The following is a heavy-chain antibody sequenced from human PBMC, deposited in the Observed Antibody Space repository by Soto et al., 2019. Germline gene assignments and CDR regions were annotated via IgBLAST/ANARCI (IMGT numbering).Heavy chain of an antibody. J-gene: IGHJ6*02. CDR2: VSGSGSST. CDR1: GFTFTSYA. V-gene: IGHV3-23*01. CDR3: ARDHYGVDV. Sequence: GGSLRLSCAASGFTFTSYAMSWVRQAPGKGLEWVSAVSGSGSSTNYADSVKGRFTISRDDSKNTLYLQMNSLRVEDTAVYYCARDHYGVDVWGQGTTVTVSS.